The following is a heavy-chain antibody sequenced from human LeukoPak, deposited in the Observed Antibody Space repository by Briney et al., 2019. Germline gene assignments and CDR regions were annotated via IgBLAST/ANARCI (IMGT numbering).Heavy chain of an antibody. V-gene: IGHV1-24*01. Sequence: ASVKVSCKVSGYTLTELSMHWVRQAPGKGLEWMGGFDPEDGETIYAQKFQGRVTMTEDTSTDTAYMELSSLRSEDTAVYYCATAVLLHLEYCSSTSCYGAFDIWGQGTMVTVSS. CDR2: FDPEDGET. D-gene: IGHD2-2*01. CDR1: GYTLTELS. CDR3: ATAVLLHLEYCSSTSCYGAFDI. J-gene: IGHJ3*02.